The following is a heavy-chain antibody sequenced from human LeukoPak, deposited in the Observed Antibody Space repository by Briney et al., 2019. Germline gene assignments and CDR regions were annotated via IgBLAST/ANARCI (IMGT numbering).Heavy chain of an antibody. V-gene: IGHV3-74*01. Sequence: GGSLRLSRAASGFTFSPYWLHWVRQAPGGGLVWVSRIGSDESKTTYADFVKGRFTISRDNAKNTLYLQMHSLRAEDTAIYYCARTSGQSNLDYWGQGTLVTVSS. CDR2: IGSDESKT. CDR1: GFTFSPYW. D-gene: IGHD4-4*01. J-gene: IGHJ4*02. CDR3: ARTSGQSNLDY.